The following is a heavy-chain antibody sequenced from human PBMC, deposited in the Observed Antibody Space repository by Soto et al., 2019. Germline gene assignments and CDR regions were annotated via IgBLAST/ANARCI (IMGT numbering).Heavy chain of an antibody. V-gene: IGHV1-8*01. D-gene: IGHD3-10*02. J-gene: IGHJ6*02. Sequence: QVQLVQSGAEVKKPGASVKVSCKASGYTFTSYDINWVRHATGQGLEWMGWMNPNSGNTAYAQKFQGRVTLTRDTSISTGYLGLSSLSSEGTGVFYCAREALFRMDVWGRGTTVTVSS. CDR1: GYTFTSYD. CDR3: AREALFRMDV. CDR2: MNPNSGNT.